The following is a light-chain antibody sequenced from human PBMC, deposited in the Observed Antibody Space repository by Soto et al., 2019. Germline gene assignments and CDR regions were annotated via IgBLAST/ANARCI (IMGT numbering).Light chain of an antibody. Sequence: QSALTQPPSASGSPGQSVTISCTGTSSDVGGYNFVSWFQQHPGKAPKLMIYEVTERPSGVPDRFSGSKSGNTASLTVSGLQAEDEADYYCSSYAGSNNYVFGTGTKATVL. V-gene: IGLV2-8*01. CDR2: EVT. CDR1: SSDVGGYNF. J-gene: IGLJ1*01. CDR3: SSYAGSNNYV.